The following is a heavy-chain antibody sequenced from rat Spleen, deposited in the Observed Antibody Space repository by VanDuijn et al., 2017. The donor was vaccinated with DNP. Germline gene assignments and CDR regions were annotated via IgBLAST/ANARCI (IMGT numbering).Heavy chain of an antibody. J-gene: IGHJ4*01. CDR3: ARVQLGYYALDA. Sequence: EVQLQESGPGLVKPSQSLSLTCSVTGYSITSSYRWNWIRKFPGNKLEWMGYINSAGSTNYNPSLKSRISITRDTSKNQFFLQVNSVTTEDTATYYCARVQLGYYALDAWGQGTSVTVSS. CDR2: INSAGST. CDR1: GYSITSSYR. V-gene: IGHV3-3*01. D-gene: IGHD5-1*01.